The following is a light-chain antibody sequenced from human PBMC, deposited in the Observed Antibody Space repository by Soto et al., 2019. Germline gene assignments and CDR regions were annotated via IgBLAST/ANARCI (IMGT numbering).Light chain of an antibody. Sequence: EIVLTQSPASLSLSPGERATLSCRASQSVDSYLVWYQQKRGQAPRLLIFGASNRATGIPARFSGSGSGTDFTLTIHSLEPEDFAVYYCQQRSSWPITFGQGTRLEIK. CDR1: QSVDSY. J-gene: IGKJ5*01. V-gene: IGKV3-11*01. CDR3: QQRSSWPIT. CDR2: GAS.